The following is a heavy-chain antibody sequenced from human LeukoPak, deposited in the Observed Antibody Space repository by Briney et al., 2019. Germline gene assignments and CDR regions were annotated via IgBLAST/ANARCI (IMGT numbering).Heavy chain of an antibody. Sequence: SETPSLTCTVSGGSISSYYWSWIRQPPGKGLEWIGYIYYSGSTNYNPSLKSRVTISVDTSKNQFSLKLSSVTAADTAVYYCARAHDYGDYGFDFWGQGTLVTVSS. J-gene: IGHJ4*02. CDR3: ARAHDYGDYGFDF. CDR1: GGSISSYY. V-gene: IGHV4-59*01. D-gene: IGHD4-17*01. CDR2: IYYSGST.